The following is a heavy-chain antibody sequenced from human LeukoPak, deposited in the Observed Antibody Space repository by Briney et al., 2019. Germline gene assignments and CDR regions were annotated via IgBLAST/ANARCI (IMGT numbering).Heavy chain of an antibody. CDR3: AKSTYYYDTFVNAFDF. D-gene: IGHD3-22*01. Sequence: SETLSLTCTVSGGSISSYYWSWIRQPPGKGLEWIEDIYYSGSTNYNPSLKSRVTISVDTSKNQFSLKLSSVTAADTAVYYCAKSTYYYDTFVNAFDFWGQGTVVTVSS. V-gene: IGHV4-59*01. CDR2: IYYSGST. CDR1: GGSISSYY. J-gene: IGHJ3*01.